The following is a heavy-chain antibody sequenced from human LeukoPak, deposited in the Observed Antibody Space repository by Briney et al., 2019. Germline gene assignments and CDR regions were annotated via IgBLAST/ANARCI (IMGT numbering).Heavy chain of an antibody. Sequence: GGSLRLSCAASGFTFSSYAMHWVRQAPGKGLEWVAVISYDGSNKYYADSVKGRFTISRDNSKNTLYLQMSSLRAEDTAVYYCAGKMASDYWGQGTLVTVSS. J-gene: IGHJ4*02. D-gene: IGHD5-24*01. CDR1: GFTFSSYA. V-gene: IGHV3-30-3*01. CDR2: ISYDGSNK. CDR3: AGKMASDY.